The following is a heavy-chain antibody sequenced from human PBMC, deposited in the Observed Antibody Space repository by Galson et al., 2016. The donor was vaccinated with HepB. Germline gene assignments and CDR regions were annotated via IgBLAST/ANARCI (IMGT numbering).Heavy chain of an antibody. CDR3: ARKGSGWHESNLDY. J-gene: IGHJ4*02. CDR2: ISSSSSHI. CDR1: GFTFSTYN. V-gene: IGHV3-21*06. Sequence: SLRLSCAASGFTFSTYNMNWVRQAPGKGLEWVSSISSSSSHIYYADSVKGRFTVSRDNAKNSLYLQMNSLTAEDTAGYYCARKGSGWHESNLDYWGQGALVTVSA. D-gene: IGHD6-19*01.